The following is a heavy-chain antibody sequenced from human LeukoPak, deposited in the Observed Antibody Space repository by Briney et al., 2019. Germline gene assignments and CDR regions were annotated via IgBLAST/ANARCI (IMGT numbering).Heavy chain of an antibody. J-gene: IGHJ4*02. CDR3: ARDLSSPQLLWFGELLSKTRAPFDY. CDR2: IYYSGST. CDR1: GGSISSSSYY. D-gene: IGHD3-10*01. Sequence: PSETLSLTCTVSGGSISSSSYYWGWIRQPPGKGLEWIGSIYYSGSTYYNPSLKSRVTISVDTSKNQFSLKLSSVTAADTAVYYCARDLSSPQLLWFGELLSKTRAPFDYWGQGTLVTVSS. V-gene: IGHV4-39*07.